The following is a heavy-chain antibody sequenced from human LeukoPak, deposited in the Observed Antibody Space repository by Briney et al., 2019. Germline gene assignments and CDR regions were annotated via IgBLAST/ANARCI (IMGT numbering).Heavy chain of an antibody. J-gene: IGHJ4*02. Sequence: ASVKVSCKASGYTFTSYAMHWVRQAPGQRLEWMGWINAGNGNTKYSRKFQGRVTITRDTSASTAYMELSSLRSEDTAVYYCARERYFDYWGQGTLVTVSS. V-gene: IGHV1-3*01. CDR3: ARERYFDY. CDR1: GYTFTSYA. CDR2: INAGNGNT.